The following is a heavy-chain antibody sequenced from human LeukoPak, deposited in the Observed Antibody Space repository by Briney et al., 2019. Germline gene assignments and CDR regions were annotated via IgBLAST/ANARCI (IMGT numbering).Heavy chain of an antibody. V-gene: IGHV4-59*01. J-gene: IGHJ5*02. D-gene: IGHD3-9*01. CDR2: IYYSGST. CDR3: AREYYDILTGYWPSNWFDP. Sequence: SETLSLTCTVSGGSISSYYWSWIRQPPGKGLEWIGYIYYSGSTNYNPSLKSRVTISVDTSKNQFSPKLSSVTAADTAVYYCAREYYDILTGYWPSNWFDPWGQGTLVTVSS. CDR1: GGSISSYY.